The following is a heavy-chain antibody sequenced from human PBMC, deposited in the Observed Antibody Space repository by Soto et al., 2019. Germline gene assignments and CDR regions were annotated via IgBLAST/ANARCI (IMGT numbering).Heavy chain of an antibody. CDR1: GGSISSSSYY. CDR3: ARDRYYDFWSGQGAFDI. J-gene: IGHJ3*02. D-gene: IGHD3-3*01. V-gene: IGHV4-39*07. CDR2: IYYSGST. Sequence: PSETLSLTCTVSGGSISSSSYYWGWIRQPPGKGLEWIGSIYYSGSTYYNPSLKSRVTISVDTSKNQFSLKLSSVTAADTAVYFFARDRYYDFWSGQGAFDIWGQGTMVTVSS.